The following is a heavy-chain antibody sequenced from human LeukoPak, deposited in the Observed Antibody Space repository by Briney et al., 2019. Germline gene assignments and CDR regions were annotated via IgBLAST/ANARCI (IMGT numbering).Heavy chain of an antibody. Sequence: PGESLKISCKGSGYSFTSYWIGWVRQMPGKGLEWMGIIYPGDSDTRHSPSFQGQVTISADKSISTAYLQWSSLKASDTAMYYCARALRRRELPTSWFDPWGQGTLVTVSS. D-gene: IGHD1-26*01. V-gene: IGHV5-51*01. CDR2: IYPGDSDT. CDR3: ARALRRRELPTSWFDP. J-gene: IGHJ5*02. CDR1: GYSFTSYW.